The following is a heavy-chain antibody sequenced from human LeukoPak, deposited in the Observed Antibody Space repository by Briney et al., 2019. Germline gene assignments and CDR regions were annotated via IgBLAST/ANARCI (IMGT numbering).Heavy chain of an antibody. D-gene: IGHD6-19*01. CDR3: ARDPGSGWYNRPVDY. CDR2: INPNSGDT. J-gene: IGHJ4*02. CDR1: GYTFTGYY. Sequence: ASVKVSCKASGYTFTGYYMHWVRPAPGQGLEWMGWINPNSGDTDYSQKFQGRVTMTRDTSISTAYMDLSRLRSDDTAVYYCARDPGSGWYNRPVDYWGQGTLVTVSS. V-gene: IGHV1-2*02.